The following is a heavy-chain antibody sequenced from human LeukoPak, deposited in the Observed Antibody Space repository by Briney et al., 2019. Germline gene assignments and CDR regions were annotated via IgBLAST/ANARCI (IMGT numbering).Heavy chain of an antibody. CDR2: ISYDGSNK. CDR3: AKEDTAMAAFDY. CDR1: GFTFSSYG. Sequence: GGSLRLSCAASGFTFSSYGMHWVRQAPGKGLEWVAVISYDGSNKYYADSVKGRFTISRDNSKNTLYLQMNSLRAEDTAVYYCAKEDTAMAAFDYWGQGTLVTVSS. V-gene: IGHV3-30*18. J-gene: IGHJ4*02. D-gene: IGHD5-18*01.